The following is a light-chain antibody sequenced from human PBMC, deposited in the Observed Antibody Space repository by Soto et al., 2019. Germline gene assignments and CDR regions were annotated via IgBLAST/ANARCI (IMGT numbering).Light chain of an antibody. CDR1: QSVSTNY. J-gene: IGKJ1*01. CDR2: GAS. Sequence: EIVLTQSPGTLSLSPGERATLSCRASQSVSTNYLAWYQRKPGQAPRLLIYGASSRATDIPNRFSGSGSGTDFTLTITRLKAEYFAVYDCQQYGSSPPTFGQGTKVEIK. CDR3: QQYGSSPPT. V-gene: IGKV3-20*01.